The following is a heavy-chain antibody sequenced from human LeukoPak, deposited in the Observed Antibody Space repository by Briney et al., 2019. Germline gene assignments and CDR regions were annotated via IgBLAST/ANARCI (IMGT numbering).Heavy chain of an antibody. CDR2: IYYSGST. CDR3: ATSGWYLLPGVY. V-gene: IGHV4-59*08. Sequence: SETLSLTCTVSGGSISSYYWNWIRQPPGKGLEWIGSIYYSGSTNYNPSLESRVTISVDTSKNQFSLKLSSVTAADTAVYYCATSGWYLLPGVYWGQGTLVTVSS. J-gene: IGHJ4*02. D-gene: IGHD6-19*01. CDR1: GGSISSYY.